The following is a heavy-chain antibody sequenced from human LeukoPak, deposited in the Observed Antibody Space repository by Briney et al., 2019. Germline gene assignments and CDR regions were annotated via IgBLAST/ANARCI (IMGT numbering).Heavy chain of an antibody. CDR3: ASSDGLPPRSDSSYDVFDY. D-gene: IGHD5-12*01. CDR1: GGSFSGYY. V-gene: IGHV4-34*01. Sequence: SETLSLTCAVYGGSFSGYYWSWIRQPPGKGLEWLGEIYHSGRTNYHPSLKSRVTISLDKSKKQFSMNLSSVTAADTALYYCASSDGLPPRSDSSYDVFDYWGQGTLVTVSS. J-gene: IGHJ4*02. CDR2: IYHSGRT.